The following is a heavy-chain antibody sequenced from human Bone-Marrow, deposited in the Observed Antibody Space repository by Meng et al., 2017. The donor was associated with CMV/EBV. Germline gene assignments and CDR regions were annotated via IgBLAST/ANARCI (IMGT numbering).Heavy chain of an antibody. D-gene: IGHD3-22*01. CDR3: ARKWILVDALDF. V-gene: IGHV3-49*04. CDR2: IRSNADGGTT. CDR1: EFKFGDYA. J-gene: IGHJ3*01. Sequence: GESLKISCAASEFKFGDYAMSWVRQAPGKGLEWVGFIRSNADGGTTEYAPSVKGRFTISRDDSKGIAYLQMNRLKTEVTAVYYCARKWILVDALDFWGQGTMVTVSS.